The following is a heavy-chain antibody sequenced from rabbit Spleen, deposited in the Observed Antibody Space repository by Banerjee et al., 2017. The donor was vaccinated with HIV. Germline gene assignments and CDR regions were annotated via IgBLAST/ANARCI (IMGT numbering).Heavy chain of an antibody. CDR2: IGAGSSGSA. CDR1: GFSFSSSYW. D-gene: IGHD4-1*01. J-gene: IGHJ4*01. V-gene: IGHV1S45*01. CDR3: ARDGYSRGWGIILYYFNL. Sequence: QEQLEESGGDLVKPEGSLTLTCTASGFSFSSSYWICWVRQAPGKGLEWIACIGAGSSGSAGYASWAKGRFTISKTSSTTVTLQMTSLTAADTAAYFCARDGYSRGWGIILYYFNLWGPAPWSPS.